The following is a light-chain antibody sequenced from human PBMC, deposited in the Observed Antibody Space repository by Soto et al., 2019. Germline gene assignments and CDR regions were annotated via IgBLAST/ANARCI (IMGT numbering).Light chain of an antibody. V-gene: IGLV2-8*01. CDR3: SSYAGSNGGV. CDR2: EVN. CDR1: SSDVGGYNY. J-gene: IGLJ2*01. Sequence: QSDLTQPPSASGSPGQSVTISCTGTSSDVGGYNYVSWYQQHPGKAPKLMIYEVNKRPSGVPDRFSGSKSGNTASLTVSGLQAEDEADYYCSSYAGSNGGVFGGGTKLTVL.